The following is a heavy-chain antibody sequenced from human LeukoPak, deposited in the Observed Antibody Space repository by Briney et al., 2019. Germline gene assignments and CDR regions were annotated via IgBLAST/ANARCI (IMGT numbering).Heavy chain of an antibody. CDR2: INPDDGST. Sequence: PGGSLRLSCAASGFTFRKYWLHWVRQAPGKGLVWVSRINPDDGSTSYADSVKGRFTISRDNAKSTLYLQMNSLRAEDTAVYYCARRSLPGYDILTGYYRPFDYWGQGTLVTVSS. CDR3: ARRSLPGYDILTGYYRPFDY. D-gene: IGHD3-9*01. V-gene: IGHV3-74*01. J-gene: IGHJ4*02. CDR1: GFTFRKYW.